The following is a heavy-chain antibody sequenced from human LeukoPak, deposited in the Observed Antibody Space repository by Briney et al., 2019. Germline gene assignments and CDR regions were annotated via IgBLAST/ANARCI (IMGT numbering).Heavy chain of an antibody. Sequence: SETLSLTCTVSGGSISSYYWSWIRQPPGKGLEWIGYIYYSGSTNYNPSLKSRVTISVDTSKNQFPLKLSSVTAADTAVYYCARDYYGSGSYIPFDYWGQGTLVTVSS. V-gene: IGHV4-59*01. CDR2: IYYSGST. CDR1: GGSISSYY. CDR3: ARDYYGSGSYIPFDY. J-gene: IGHJ4*02. D-gene: IGHD3-10*01.